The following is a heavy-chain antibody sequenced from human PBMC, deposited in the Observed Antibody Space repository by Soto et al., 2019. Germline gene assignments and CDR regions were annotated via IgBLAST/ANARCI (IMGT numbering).Heavy chain of an antibody. V-gene: IGHV5-51*01. J-gene: IGHJ5*02. CDR1: GYSSTSYW. Sequence: GESLKISCKGSGYSSTSYWIGWVRQMPGKGLEWMGIIYPGDSDTRYSPSFQGQVTISADKSISTAYLQWSSLKAPDTAMYYCARSPMYCSGGSCPPNWFDPWGQGTLVTVSS. D-gene: IGHD2-15*01. CDR2: IYPGDSDT. CDR3: ARSPMYCSGGSCPPNWFDP.